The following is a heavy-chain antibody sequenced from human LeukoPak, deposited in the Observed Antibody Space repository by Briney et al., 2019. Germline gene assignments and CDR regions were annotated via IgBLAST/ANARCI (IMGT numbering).Heavy chain of an antibody. Sequence: RPGGSLRLSCAASGNYRMHWVRQAPGKGLVWVSHINSDGSWTSYADSVKGRFTISKDNAENTVYLQMNSLRAEDTAVYYCVSFYETYWGRGTLVTVSS. J-gene: IGHJ4*02. D-gene: IGHD2/OR15-2a*01. V-gene: IGHV3-74*01. CDR1: GNYR. CDR2: INSDGSWT. CDR3: VSFYETY.